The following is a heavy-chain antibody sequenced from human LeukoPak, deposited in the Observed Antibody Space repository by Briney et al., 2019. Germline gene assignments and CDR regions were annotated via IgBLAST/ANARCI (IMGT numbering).Heavy chain of an antibody. Sequence: SETLSLTCAVSGGSISSSNWWSWVRQPPGKGLEWIGEIYHSGSTNYNPSLKSRVTISVDTSKNQFSLKLNSVTAADTAVYYCARGPRSSRFDYWGQGTLVTVSS. CDR3: ARGPRSSRFDY. D-gene: IGHD6-13*01. CDR2: IYHSGST. V-gene: IGHV4-4*02. CDR1: GGSISSSNW. J-gene: IGHJ4*02.